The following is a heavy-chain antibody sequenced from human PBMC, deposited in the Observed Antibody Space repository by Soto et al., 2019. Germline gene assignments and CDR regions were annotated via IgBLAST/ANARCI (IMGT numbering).Heavy chain of an antibody. J-gene: IGHJ5*02. V-gene: IGHV1-69*01. D-gene: IGHD3-10*01. CDR1: GGTFSSYA. CDR3: ARVTSMVRGVIDNWFDP. CDR2: IIPMYGPA. Sequence: QVPLVQSGAEVKKPGSSVTVSCKASGGTFSSYAIHWVRQAPGQGLEWMGGIIPMYGPAKYAQRFQVRVTITADEPTTTVYMELTSLTSQDTAVYYCARVTSMVRGVIDNWFDPWGHGTLVTVSS.